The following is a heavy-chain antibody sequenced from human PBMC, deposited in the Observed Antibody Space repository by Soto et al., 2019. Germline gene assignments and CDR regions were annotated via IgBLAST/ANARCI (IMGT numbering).Heavy chain of an antibody. V-gene: IGHV3-48*03. Sequence: GGSLRLSCAASGFMFSIYEMNWVRQAPGKGLEWVSYISSGGINIHYADSVKGRFTISRDNAKNSLYLQMDNLRAEDTAVYYCARDHPNRNYGTWFDGWGQGNQVTV. CDR2: ISSGGINI. CDR1: GFMFSIYE. D-gene: IGHD1-7*01. CDR3: ARDHPNRNYGTWFDG. J-gene: IGHJ5*02.